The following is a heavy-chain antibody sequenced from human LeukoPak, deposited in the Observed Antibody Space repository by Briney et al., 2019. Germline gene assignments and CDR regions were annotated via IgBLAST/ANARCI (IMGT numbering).Heavy chain of an antibody. V-gene: IGHV3-23*01. J-gene: IGHJ4*02. CDR2: ISGSGGST. CDR3: AKSGQLWPREYDY. D-gene: IGHD5-18*01. CDR1: GFTFSNYG. Sequence: PGGSLRLSCAASGFTFSNYGITWVRQAPGKGLEWVSAISGSGGSTYYADSVKGRFTISRDNSKNTLYLQMNSLRAEDTAVYYCAKSGQLWPREYDYWGQGTLVTVSS.